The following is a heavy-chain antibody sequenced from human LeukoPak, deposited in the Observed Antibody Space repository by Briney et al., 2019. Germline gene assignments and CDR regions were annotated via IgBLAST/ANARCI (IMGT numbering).Heavy chain of an antibody. CDR3: AKGYSSGWYYFDY. Sequence: AGGSLRLSCTASGXTFDNYAMSWVRQAPGKGLEWVSGISGSGGTTNYADSVKGRLTISRDNSKNTLSLQMNSLRADDTAVYYCAKGYSSGWYYFDYWGQGTLVTVSS. V-gene: IGHV3-23*01. CDR2: ISGSGGTT. D-gene: IGHD6-19*01. J-gene: IGHJ4*02. CDR1: GXTFDNYA.